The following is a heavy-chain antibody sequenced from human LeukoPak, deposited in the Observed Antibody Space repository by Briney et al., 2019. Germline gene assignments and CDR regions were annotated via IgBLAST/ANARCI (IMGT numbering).Heavy chain of an antibody. Sequence: SETLSLTCTVSGDSISNYYWSWIRQPAGKGLEWIGRIYTSGSTNYNPSLKSRVTISVDTSNNQFSLRLSSVTAADTAVYYCARHETSSSWTSSFDYWGQGTLVTVSS. D-gene: IGHD6-13*01. CDR1: GDSISNYY. V-gene: IGHV4-4*07. CDR2: IYTSGST. J-gene: IGHJ4*02. CDR3: ARHETSSSWTSSFDY.